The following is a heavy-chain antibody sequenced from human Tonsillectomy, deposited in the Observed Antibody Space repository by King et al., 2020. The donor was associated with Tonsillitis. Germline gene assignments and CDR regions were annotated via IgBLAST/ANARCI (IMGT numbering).Heavy chain of an antibody. V-gene: IGHV4-4*07. Sequence: LQLQESGPGLVKPSETLSLTCTVSVGSVSSYYWSWIRKPAGKGLEWIGRIYTSGSTNYNPSLKSRVTMSVDTSKNQFSLKLSSVTAADTAVYYCARVAEYSGSSFDYRGQGTLVTVSS. J-gene: IGHJ4*02. CDR2: IYTSGST. CDR3: ARVAEYSGSSFDY. D-gene: IGHD1-26*01. CDR1: VGSVSSYY.